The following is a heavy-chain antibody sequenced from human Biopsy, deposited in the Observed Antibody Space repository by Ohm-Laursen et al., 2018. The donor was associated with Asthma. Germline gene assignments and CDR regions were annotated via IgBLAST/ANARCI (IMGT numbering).Heavy chain of an antibody. CDR3: AGQYGGNSPPLE. V-gene: IGHV3-30*03. Sequence: SLRLSCTASGFTFGASWMSWGRQAPGKGLEWVAVISHDGSNKYYADSVKGRFTISRDNSKNTLDLQMNSLRAEDTAVYYCAGQYGGNSPPLEWGQGTLVTVSS. J-gene: IGHJ4*02. CDR1: GFTFGASW. CDR2: ISHDGSNK. D-gene: IGHD4-23*01.